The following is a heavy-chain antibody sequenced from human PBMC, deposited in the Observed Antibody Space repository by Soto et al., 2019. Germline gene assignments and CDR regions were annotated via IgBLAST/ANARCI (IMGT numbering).Heavy chain of an antibody. D-gene: IGHD3-22*01. J-gene: IGHJ4*02. CDR1: GGSISRGGYY. CDR3: SRGVCYYHRYYFDY. Sequence: QVQLQESGPGLVKPSQTLSLTCTVSGGSISRGGYYWSWIRQHPGKGLEWIGYIYYSGSTYYNPSLKSRVTISVATSKNQFSLKLSSVTAADTAVYYCSRGVCYYHRYYFDYWGQGTLVTVSS. V-gene: IGHV4-31*03. CDR2: IYYSGST.